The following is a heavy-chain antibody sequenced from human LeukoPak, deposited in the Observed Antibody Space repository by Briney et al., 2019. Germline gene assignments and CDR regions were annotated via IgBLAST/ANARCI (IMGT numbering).Heavy chain of an antibody. V-gene: IGHV3-23*01. J-gene: IGHJ4*02. Sequence: GESLSLSCAASGFTFSNHAMSWVRQDPGKGLEWVSAITGSGGSTFYPDSVKGRFTISRDNSKNTLYLQMNSLRAEDMAAYYCASTEGTSTYYAWGSYRLDYWGQGTLVTVSS. D-gene: IGHD3-16*02. CDR3: ASTEGTSTYYAWGSYRLDY. CDR2: ITGSGGST. CDR1: GFTFSNHA.